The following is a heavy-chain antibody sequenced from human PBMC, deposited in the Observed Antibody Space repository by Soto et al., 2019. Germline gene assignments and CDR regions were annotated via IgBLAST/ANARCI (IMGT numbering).Heavy chain of an antibody. CDR3: AIIMTHSDSFDI. D-gene: IGHD3-16*01. V-gene: IGHV1-2*04. Sequence: QVQLVQSGPEVKKPGAAVKVSCKASGYSFAGFYIHCMRQAPGQGLEWVGSINCNSGATTYAQKIQASAAMPRDSSVSTADLDLHRLTSDDTAIYFCAIIMTHSDSFDIWGQGTWLTVSS. CDR1: GYSFAGFY. CDR2: INCNSGAT. J-gene: IGHJ3*02.